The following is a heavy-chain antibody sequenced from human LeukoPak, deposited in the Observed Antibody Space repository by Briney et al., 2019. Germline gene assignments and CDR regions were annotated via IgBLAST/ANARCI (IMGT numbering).Heavy chain of an antibody. CDR1: GGSFSGYD. D-gene: IGHD1-1*01. Sequence: PSETLSLTCAVDGGSFSGYDWTWVRQSPGKGLQWIGQINYGGDTNYNPSLKSRVTISVDTSKNQFSLKVTSVTAADTAVYYCARGLGWKLTPMGLFYMDVWGEGATVTVSS. CDR2: INYGGDT. V-gene: IGHV4-34*01. CDR3: ARGLGWKLTPMGLFYMDV. J-gene: IGHJ6*03.